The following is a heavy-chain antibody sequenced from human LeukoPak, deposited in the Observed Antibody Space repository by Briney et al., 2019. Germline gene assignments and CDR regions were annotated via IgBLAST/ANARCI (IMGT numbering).Heavy chain of an antibody. Sequence: GGSLRLSCTAAGFTFGDYAMSWVRQAPGKGLEWVGFIRSKAYGGTTEYAASVKGRFTISRDDSKSIAYLQMNSLKTEDTAVYYCTRDPLYYYDSSGDYWRQRTPVTVSS. D-gene: IGHD3-22*01. CDR2: IRSKAYGGTT. CDR1: GFTFGDYA. J-gene: IGHJ4*02. V-gene: IGHV3-49*04. CDR3: TRDPLYYYDSSGDY.